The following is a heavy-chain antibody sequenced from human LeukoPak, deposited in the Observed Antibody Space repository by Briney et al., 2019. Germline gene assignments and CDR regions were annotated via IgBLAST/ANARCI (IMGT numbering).Heavy chain of an antibody. V-gene: IGHV3-23*01. CDR3: ARDGYSGSYYRLYYFFMDV. CDR1: KFTFNNYA. D-gene: IGHD1-26*01. J-gene: IGHJ4*02. Sequence: GSLRLSCLASKFTFNNYAMTWVRQAPGKGLEWVSSISGSGDNMDYADSVKGRFTISRDNSENTLYLQMNSLRGEDTAVYYCARDGYSGSYYRLYYFFMDVWGQGTLVTVSS. CDR2: ISGSGDNM.